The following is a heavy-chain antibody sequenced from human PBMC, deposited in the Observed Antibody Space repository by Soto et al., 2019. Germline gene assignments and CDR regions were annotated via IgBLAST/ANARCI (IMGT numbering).Heavy chain of an antibody. CDR2: ISYDGNNK. J-gene: IGHJ6*02. CDR3: ARAGCDGGTCYTLVGLRYGMDV. D-gene: IGHD2-15*01. CDR1: GFTFSNYA. Sequence: QVQLVESGGGVVQPGRSLRLSCAASGFTFSNYAMYWVRQAPGKGLEWVAVISYDGNNKYYADSVKGRFTISRDNSKNMLYMQMNSLRAEDTAVYYCARAGCDGGTCYTLVGLRYGMDVWGQGTTVTVSS. V-gene: IGHV3-30-3*01.